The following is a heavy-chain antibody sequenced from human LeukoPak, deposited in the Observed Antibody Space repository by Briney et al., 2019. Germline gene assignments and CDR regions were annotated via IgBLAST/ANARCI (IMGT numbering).Heavy chain of an antibody. Sequence: GGSLRLSCAASGFTFSSYSMNWVRQAPGKGLEWVSSISSSSSYIYYADSVKGRFTISRDNAKNSLYLQMNSLRAEDTAVYYCARDATRGGDFDYWGQGTLVTVSS. CDR2: ISSSSSYI. CDR3: ARDATRGGDFDY. V-gene: IGHV3-21*01. CDR1: GFTFSSYS. D-gene: IGHD1-26*01. J-gene: IGHJ4*02.